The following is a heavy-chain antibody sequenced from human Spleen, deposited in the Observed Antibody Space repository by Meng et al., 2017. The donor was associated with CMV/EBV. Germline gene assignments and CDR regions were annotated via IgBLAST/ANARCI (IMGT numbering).Heavy chain of an antibody. CDR1: GFTLSSYD. V-gene: IGHV3-48*03. Sequence: GESLKISCVVSGFTLSSYDVNWVHQAPGKGLEWLSYVSTRDSFTYYADSVEGRFTISSDSAKNSLYLHMNGLRAEDTAVYYCVRLSYYDFWSGYPDYWGQGTLVTVSS. D-gene: IGHD3-3*01. CDR3: VRLSYYDFWSGYPDY. CDR2: VSTRDSFT. J-gene: IGHJ4*02.